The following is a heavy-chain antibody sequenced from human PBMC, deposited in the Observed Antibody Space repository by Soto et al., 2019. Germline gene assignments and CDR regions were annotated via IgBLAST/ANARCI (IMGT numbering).Heavy chain of an antibody. J-gene: IGHJ6*02. D-gene: IGHD6-13*01. CDR3: AGGSSSPYYYYYGMDV. Sequence: QVQLVQSGAEVKKPGSSVKVSCWASGGTFSSYAVSWVRQAPGQGLEWMGVIIPLLNTPKYAPQFQDRVTITADAAATAYYVVTTRVGADAAAYYFCAGGSSSPYYYYYGMDVWGQGTTVTVSS. CDR2: IIPLLNTP. V-gene: IGHV1-69*01. CDR1: GGTFSSYA.